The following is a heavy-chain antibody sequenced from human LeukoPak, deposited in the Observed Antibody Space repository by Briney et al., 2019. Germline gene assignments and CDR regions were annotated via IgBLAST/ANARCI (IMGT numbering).Heavy chain of an antibody. CDR3: ARPDSSAFDY. V-gene: IGHV3-7*01. CDR2: IKPDGSGK. J-gene: IGHJ4*02. D-gene: IGHD3-22*01. Sequence: GGSLRLSCAASGFTFSSYWMSWVRQAPGKGLEWVASIKPDGSGKYYVDSVKGRFTISRDNAKNSLYLQMNSLRGDDTAVYYCARPDSSAFDYWGQGTLVTVSS. CDR1: GFTFSSYW.